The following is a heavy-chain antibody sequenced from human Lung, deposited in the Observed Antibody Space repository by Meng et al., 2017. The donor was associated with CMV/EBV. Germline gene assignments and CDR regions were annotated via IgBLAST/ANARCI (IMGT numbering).Heavy chain of an antibody. CDR2: IDPKSGDT. CDR3: AREQAGDYGSGQDALDI. Sequence: ASVKVSCKASGYTFIGYYVHWVRQAPGQGLEWMGWIDPKSGDTISAQKFQGRVTMTRDTSITTAYMELSRLRSDDTAVYFCAREQAGDYGSGQDALDIWGQGTXVTVSS. CDR1: GYTFIGYY. V-gene: IGHV1-2*02. D-gene: IGHD3-10*01. J-gene: IGHJ3*02.